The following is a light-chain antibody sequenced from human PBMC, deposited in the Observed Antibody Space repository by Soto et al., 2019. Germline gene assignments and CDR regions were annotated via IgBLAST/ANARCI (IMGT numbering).Light chain of an antibody. J-gene: IGKJ1*01. Sequence: EIVLTQSPATLSLSPGERATLSCWASQSVSNSLAWFQQRPGQAPRLLIYGASDRAPGIPARFSGTGSGTDFTLTISSLEPEDFAVYYCQQRAKWPRTFGQGTKVEIK. CDR2: GAS. CDR1: QSVSNS. CDR3: QQRAKWPRT. V-gene: IGKV3-11*01.